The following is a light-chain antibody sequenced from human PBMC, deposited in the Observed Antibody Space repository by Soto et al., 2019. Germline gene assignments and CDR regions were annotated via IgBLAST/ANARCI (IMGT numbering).Light chain of an antibody. CDR3: HQYNSWPTGT. J-gene: IGKJ2*01. V-gene: IGKV3-20*01. CDR2: GAS. Sequence: IVLTQSPVTRSLSPGERATLSCRASQSVSSSYLAWYQQKPGQAPRLVIYGASSRATGIPDRFSGTGSGTEFTLTISSLQSEDFALYYCHQYNSWPTGTFGQGTKVDIK. CDR1: QSVSSSY.